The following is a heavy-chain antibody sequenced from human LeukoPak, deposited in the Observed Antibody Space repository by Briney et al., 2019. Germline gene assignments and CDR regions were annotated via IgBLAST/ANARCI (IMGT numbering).Heavy chain of an antibody. J-gene: IGHJ2*01. CDR2: ISTSSIYI. CDR3: ARDPTTVTTGYFDL. V-gene: IGHV3-21*01. CDR1: GFTFSSYS. D-gene: IGHD4-17*01. Sequence: GGSLRLSCAASGFTFSSYSMNWVRQAPGKGLEWVSSISTSSIYIYYADSVQGRFTISRDNAKSSLYLQMNSLRAEDTAVYYCARDPTTVTTGYFDLWGRGTLVTVSS.